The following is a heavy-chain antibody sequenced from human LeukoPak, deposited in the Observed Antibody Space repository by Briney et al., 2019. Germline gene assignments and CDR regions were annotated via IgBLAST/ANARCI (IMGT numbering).Heavy chain of an antibody. CDR2: ISSSSTYI. V-gene: IGHV3-21*01. J-gene: IGHJ6*02. CDR3: ARDLYCSSASCYRAYYYGMDV. D-gene: IGHD2-2*02. Sequence: PGGSLRLSCATSGFTFSSYSMNWVRQGPGKGLEWVSSISSSSTYIYYADSVKGRFTISRDNAKNSLYLQMNSLRAGDTAVYYCARDLYCSSASCYRAYYYGMDVWGQGTTVTVSS. CDR1: GFTFSSYS.